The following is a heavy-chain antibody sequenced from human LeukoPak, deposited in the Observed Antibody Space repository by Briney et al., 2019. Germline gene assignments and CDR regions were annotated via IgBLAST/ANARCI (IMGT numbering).Heavy chain of an antibody. Sequence: SETLSLTCAVYGGSFSGYYWSWIRQPPGKGLEWIGEINHSGSTNYNPSLKGRVTISVDTSKNQFSLKLSSVTAADTAVYYCARRGGYCSSTSCSNPYYYYGMDVWGQGTTVTVSS. V-gene: IGHV4-34*01. CDR2: INHSGST. J-gene: IGHJ6*02. CDR1: GGSFSGYY. D-gene: IGHD2-2*01. CDR3: ARRGGYCSSTSCSNPYYYYGMDV.